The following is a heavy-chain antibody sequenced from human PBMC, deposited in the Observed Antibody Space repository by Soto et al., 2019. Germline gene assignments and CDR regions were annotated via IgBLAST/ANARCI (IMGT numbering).Heavy chain of an antibody. J-gene: IGHJ4*02. Sequence: AASVKVSCKASGFTFTSSAVQWVRQARGQRLEWIGWIVVGSGNTNYAQKFQERVTITRDMSTSTSYMELSSLRSEDTAVYYCAALDGYNYSFDYWGQGTLVTVSS. CDR2: IVVGSGNT. V-gene: IGHV1-58*01. CDR3: AALDGYNYSFDY. CDR1: GFTFTSSA. D-gene: IGHD5-12*01.